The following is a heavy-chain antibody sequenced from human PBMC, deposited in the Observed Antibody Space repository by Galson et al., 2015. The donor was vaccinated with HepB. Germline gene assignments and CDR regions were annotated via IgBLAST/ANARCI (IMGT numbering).Heavy chain of an antibody. J-gene: IGHJ4*02. CDR2: ISAYNGNT. D-gene: IGHD6-13*01. Sequence: SVKVSCKASGYTFTSYGISWVRQAPGQGLEWMGWISAYNGNTNYAQKLQGRVTMTTDTSTSTAYMELRSLRSDDTAVYYCARYLDSSSWSYLDYWGQGTLVTVSS. CDR1: GYTFTSYG. CDR3: ARYLDSSSWSYLDY. V-gene: IGHV1-18*01.